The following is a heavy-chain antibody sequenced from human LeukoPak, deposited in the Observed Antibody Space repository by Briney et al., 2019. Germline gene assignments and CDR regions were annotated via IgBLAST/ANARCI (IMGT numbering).Heavy chain of an antibody. CDR1: GFTFDTYW. D-gene: IGHD5-12*01. CDR3: ARVRYSGYDYFDY. CDR2: IKYDGSEK. V-gene: IGHV3-7*01. Sequence: GGSLRLSCAASGFTFDTYWMSWVRQAPGKGLEGVANIKYDGSEKYYVDSMKDRFTISRDNGMESLYLQMNSLRAEDTAVYYCARVRYSGYDYFDYWGQGTLVTVSS. J-gene: IGHJ4*02.